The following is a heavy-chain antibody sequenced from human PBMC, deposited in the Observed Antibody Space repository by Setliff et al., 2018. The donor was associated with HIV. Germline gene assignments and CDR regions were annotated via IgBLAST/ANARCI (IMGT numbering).Heavy chain of an antibody. D-gene: IGHD6-25*01. J-gene: IGHJ4*02. V-gene: IGHV4-34*01. CDR1: GGSFSGFY. CDR2: FYFGRTI. CDR3: ARRRLVGYSFDY. Sequence: PSETLSLTCAVYGGSFSGFYWSWVRQPPGKGLEWIGTFYFGRTIYYNPSLESRVTLSVDTAKNQLSLKVTSVTAADTAIYYCARRRLVGYSFDYWGQGALVTVSS.